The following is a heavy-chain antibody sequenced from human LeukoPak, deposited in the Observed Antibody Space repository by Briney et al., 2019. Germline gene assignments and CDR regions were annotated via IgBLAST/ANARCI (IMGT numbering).Heavy chain of an antibody. Sequence: PGGSLRLSCAASGFTFSSYAMSWVRQAPGKGLEWVSAISGSGGSTYYADSVKGRFTISRDNSKNTLYLQMNSLRAEDTAVYYCARGGERGYYGSGSYCDYWGQGTLVTVSS. V-gene: IGHV3-23*01. D-gene: IGHD3-10*01. CDR1: GFTFSSYA. CDR3: ARGGERGYYGSGSYCDY. CDR2: ISGSGGST. J-gene: IGHJ4*02.